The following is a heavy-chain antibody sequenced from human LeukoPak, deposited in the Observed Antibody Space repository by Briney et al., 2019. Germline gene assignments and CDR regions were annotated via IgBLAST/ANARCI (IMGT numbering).Heavy chain of an antibody. J-gene: IGHJ6*02. CDR3: AGQLGYCTSTRCYVIDYHGMDV. CDR1: GFTFSSYG. Sequence: GRPLRLSCAASGFTFSSYGTHWVRQAPGKGLEWVAVIWYDGSNKYYAESVKGRFTTSRDNSKNTLYLQMNSLRAEDTAVYYCAGQLGYCTSTRCYVIDYHGMDVWGQGTTVTVSS. D-gene: IGHD2-2*01. V-gene: IGHV3-33*01. CDR2: IWYDGSNK.